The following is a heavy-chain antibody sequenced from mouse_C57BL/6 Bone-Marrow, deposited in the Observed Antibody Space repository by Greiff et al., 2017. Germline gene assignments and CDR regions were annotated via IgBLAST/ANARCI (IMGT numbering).Heavy chain of an antibody. Sequence: VQLKQSGPGLAKPSQTLSLTCSVTGYSITSDYWNWIRKFPGNKLEYMGYISYSGSTYYNPSLKSRISITRDTSKNQYYLQLNSVTTEDTATYYCARSDYGSSYERDWYFDVWGTGTTVTVSS. V-gene: IGHV3-8*01. CDR3: ARSDYGSSYERDWYFDV. J-gene: IGHJ1*03. CDR2: ISYSGST. D-gene: IGHD1-1*01. CDR1: GYSITSDY.